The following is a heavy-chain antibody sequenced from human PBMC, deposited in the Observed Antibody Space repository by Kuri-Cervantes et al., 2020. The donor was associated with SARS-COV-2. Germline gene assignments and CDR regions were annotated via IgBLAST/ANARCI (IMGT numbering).Heavy chain of an antibody. Sequence: GGSLRLSCAASGFTFSSYAMHWVRQAPGKGLEWVAVISYDGSNKYYADSVKGRFTISRDNSKNTLYLQMNSLRAEDTAVYYCASVEVTILSADYWGQGTLVTVSS. D-gene: IGHD3-3*01. J-gene: IGHJ4*02. CDR1: GFTFSSYA. CDR3: ASVEVTILSADY. CDR2: ISYDGSNK. V-gene: IGHV3-30-3*01.